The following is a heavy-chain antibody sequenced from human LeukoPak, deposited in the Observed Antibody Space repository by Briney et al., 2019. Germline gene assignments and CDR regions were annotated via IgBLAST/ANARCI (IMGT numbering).Heavy chain of an antibody. D-gene: IGHD5-18*01. CDR1: GFTFSSYA. V-gene: IGHV3-23*01. Sequence: PGGSLRLSCAASGFTFSSYAMSWVRQAPGKGLEWVSAISGSGGSTYYADSVKGRFTISRDNSKNTLYLQMNRLRAEDTAVYYCAKGVQPWPHCFDYWSQGTLVTVSS. J-gene: IGHJ4*02. CDR2: ISGSGGST. CDR3: AKGVQPWPHCFDY.